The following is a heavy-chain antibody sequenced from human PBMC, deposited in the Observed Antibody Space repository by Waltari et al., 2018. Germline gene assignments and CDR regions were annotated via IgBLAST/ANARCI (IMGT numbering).Heavy chain of an antibody. V-gene: IGHV1-69*02. J-gene: IGHJ6*02. Sequence: QVQLVQSGAEVKKPGYSVKVSCKASGGTFSSYTISWVRQAPGQGHEWMGRIIPILGIANYAQKFPGRVTITAVKSPSTAYMDLASLRSEHTAVYYCAMLPDPETYYFYSGMDVWGQGTTVTVSS. D-gene: IGHD5-18*01. CDR2: IIPILGIA. CDR1: GGTFSSYT. CDR3: AMLPDPETYYFYSGMDV.